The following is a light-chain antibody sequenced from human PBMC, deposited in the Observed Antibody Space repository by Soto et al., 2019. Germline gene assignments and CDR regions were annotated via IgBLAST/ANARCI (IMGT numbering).Light chain of an antibody. CDR2: DVS. CDR3: SSYTSSSTLV. J-gene: IGLJ2*01. Sequence: QSALTQPASVSGSPGQSITISCTGTSSDVGGYNYVSWYQQHPGKAPKLMIYDVSNRPSGVSNRFSGSKSGNTASLTISGLQADDDADYYCSSYTSSSTLVFGGGTNVTVL. CDR1: SSDVGGYNY. V-gene: IGLV2-14*01.